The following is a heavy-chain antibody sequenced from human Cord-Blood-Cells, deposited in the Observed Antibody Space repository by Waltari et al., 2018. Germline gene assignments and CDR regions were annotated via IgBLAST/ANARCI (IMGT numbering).Heavy chain of an antibody. J-gene: IGHJ2*01. CDR3: ASFFGELFWYFDL. CDR1: GGSISSSSYY. Sequence: QLQLQESVPGLVKPSETLSLTCPVSGGSISSSSYYLGWISQPPGKGLEWIGSIYYSGSTYYNPSLKSRVTISVDTSKNQFSLKLSSVTAADTAVYYCASFFGELFWYFDLWGRGTLVTVSS. CDR2: IYYSGST. V-gene: IGHV4-39*07. D-gene: IGHD3-10*01.